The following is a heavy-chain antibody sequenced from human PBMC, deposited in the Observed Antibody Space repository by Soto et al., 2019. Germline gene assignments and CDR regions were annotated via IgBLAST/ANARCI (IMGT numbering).Heavy chain of an antibody. J-gene: IGHJ6*03. CDR1: GGSISSSGYY. V-gene: IGHV4-39*07. CDR2: VYYSGST. Sequence: ETLSLTCTVSGGSISSSGYYWGWIRQPPGKGLEWIGSVYYSGSTYYNPSLKSRVTISVDTSKNQFSLKLSSVTAADTAVYYCARVDYGEGYYYYYMDVWGKGTTVTVSS. D-gene: IGHD4-17*01. CDR3: ARVDYGEGYYYYYMDV.